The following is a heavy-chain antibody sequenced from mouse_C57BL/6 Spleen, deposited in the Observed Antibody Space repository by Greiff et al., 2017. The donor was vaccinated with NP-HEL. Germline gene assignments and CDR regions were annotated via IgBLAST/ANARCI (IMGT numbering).Heavy chain of an antibody. CDR2: IYPGDGDT. V-gene: IGHV1-82*01. J-gene: IGHJ1*03. Sequence: VQLQQSGPELVKPGASVKISCKASGYAFSSSWMNWVKQRPGKGLEWIGRIYPGDGDTNYNGKFKGKATLTADKSSSTAYMQLSSLTSEDSAVYFCARGGYYYGSSYGYFDVWGTGTTVTVSS. D-gene: IGHD1-1*01. CDR3: ARGGYYYGSSYGYFDV. CDR1: GYAFSSSW.